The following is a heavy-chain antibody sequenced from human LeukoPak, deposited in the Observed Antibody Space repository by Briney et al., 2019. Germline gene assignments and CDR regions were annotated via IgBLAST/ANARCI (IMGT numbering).Heavy chain of an antibody. V-gene: IGHV1-3*01. J-gene: IGHJ6*04. CDR2: INAGNGNT. Sequence: GASVKVSCKASGYTFTSYAMHWVRQAPGQRLEWMGWINAGNGNTKYSQKFQGRVTITRDTSASTAYMELSSLRSEDTAVYYCARSEDLVVVDGWGMDVWGKGTTVTVSS. D-gene: IGHD2-15*01. CDR3: ARSEDLVVVDGWGMDV. CDR1: GYTFTSYA.